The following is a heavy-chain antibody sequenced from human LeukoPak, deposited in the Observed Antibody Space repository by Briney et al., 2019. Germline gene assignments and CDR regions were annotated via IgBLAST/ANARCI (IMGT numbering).Heavy chain of an antibody. CDR2: IYYSGST. V-gene: IGHV4-59*01. CDR3: ARTTLFGELGY. Sequence: SETLSLTCTVFGGSISSDCWTWNRQPPGKGLEWIGYIYYSGSTNYNPSLKSRVTISVDTSKNQFSLKLSSVTAADTAVYYCARTTLFGELGYWGQGALVTVSS. D-gene: IGHD3-10*01. J-gene: IGHJ4*02. CDR1: GGSISSDC.